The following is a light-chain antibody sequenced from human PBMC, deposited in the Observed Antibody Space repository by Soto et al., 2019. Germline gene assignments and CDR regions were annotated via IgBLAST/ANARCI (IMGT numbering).Light chain of an antibody. CDR2: STS. Sequence: DIQMTQSASSLSASVGDRVTMTCRASQTVSKFVNWYQQKPGKVPALLIYSTSTLYSGVPSRFSGSGSGTEFTLTINGLQPEDFATYYCQQTYTLPRTFAQGTKVDIK. V-gene: IGKV1-39*01. J-gene: IGKJ1*01. CDR3: QQTYTLPRT. CDR1: QTVSKF.